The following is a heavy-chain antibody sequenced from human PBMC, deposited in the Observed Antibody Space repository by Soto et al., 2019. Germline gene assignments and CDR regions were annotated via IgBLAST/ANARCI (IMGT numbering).Heavy chain of an antibody. CDR2: IKQDGSEK. CDR3: ARDADASGWYHYGMDV. J-gene: IGHJ6*02. D-gene: IGHD6-19*01. V-gene: IGHV3-7*01. CDR1: GFSLSSYW. Sequence: LRLSCAASGFSLSSYWMNWVRQAPGKGLEWVANIKQDGSEKYYVDSVKGRFFISRDNAKNSLYLQVNSLRAEDTAVYYCARDADASGWYHYGMDVWGQGTMVTV.